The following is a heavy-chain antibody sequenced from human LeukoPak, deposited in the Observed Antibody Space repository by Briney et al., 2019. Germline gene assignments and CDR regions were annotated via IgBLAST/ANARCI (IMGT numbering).Heavy chain of an antibody. J-gene: IGHJ5*02. CDR1: GGSLSSSSYY. D-gene: IGHD6-6*01. CDR3: ARGRIAARPSWFDP. Sequence: SSETLSLTCTVSGGSLSSSSYYCGWIRQPPGKGLEWIGSIYYSGSTYYNPSLKSRVTISVDTSKNQFSLKLSSVTAADTAVYYCARGRIAARPSWFDPWGQGTLVTVSS. CDR2: IYYSGST. V-gene: IGHV4-39*01.